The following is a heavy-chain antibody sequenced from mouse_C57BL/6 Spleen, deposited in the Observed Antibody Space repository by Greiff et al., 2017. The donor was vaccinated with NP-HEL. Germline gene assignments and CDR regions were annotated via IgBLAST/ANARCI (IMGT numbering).Heavy chain of an antibody. V-gene: IGHV1-42*01. D-gene: IGHD1-1*01. J-gene: IGHJ2*01. Sequence: EVQLQQSGPELVKPGASVKISCKASGYSFTGYYMNWVKQSPEKSLEWIGEINPSTGGTTYNQKFKAKATLTVDKSSSTAYVQLKSLTSEDSAVYYCARSPGSRCSYFDYWGQGTTLTVSS. CDR1: GYSFTGYY. CDR3: ARSPGSRCSYFDY. CDR2: INPSTGGT.